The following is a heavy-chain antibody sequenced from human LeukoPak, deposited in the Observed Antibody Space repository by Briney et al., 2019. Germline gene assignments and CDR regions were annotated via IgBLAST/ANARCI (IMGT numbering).Heavy chain of an antibody. D-gene: IGHD2-21*01. CDR3: ASADWTHGALDY. Sequence: PGGSLRLSCSASGFTFSDYYMSWIRQPPGGGLEWLSDIRGSSTAIYYADSVKGRFTISRDNAKTSLYLQMDSLRVEDTAVYYCASADWTHGALDYWGQGTLVTVSS. CDR2: IRGSSTAI. V-gene: IGHV3-11*01. J-gene: IGHJ4*02. CDR1: GFTFSDYY.